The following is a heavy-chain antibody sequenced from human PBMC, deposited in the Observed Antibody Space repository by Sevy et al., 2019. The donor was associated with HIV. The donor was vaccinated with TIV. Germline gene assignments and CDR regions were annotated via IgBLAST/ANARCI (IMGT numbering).Heavy chain of an antibody. D-gene: IGHD6-19*01. CDR2: TYYRSKWYN. CDR1: GDSVSSNSAA. CDR3: ARDLAAVAAEEVDYYYYGMDV. V-gene: IGHV6-1*01. Sequence: KQTQTLSLTCAISGDSVSSNSAAWNWIRQSPSRGLEWLGRTYYRSKWYNDYAVSVKSRITINPDTSKNQFSLQLNSVTPEDTAVYYCARDLAAVAAEEVDYYYYGMDVWGQGTTVTVSS. J-gene: IGHJ6*02.